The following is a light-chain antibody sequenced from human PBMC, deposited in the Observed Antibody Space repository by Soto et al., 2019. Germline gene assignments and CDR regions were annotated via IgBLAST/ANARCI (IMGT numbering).Light chain of an antibody. J-gene: IGLJ3*02. CDR3: ISYTSSSTWV. CDR1: SSDVGGYNY. V-gene: IGLV2-14*01. Sequence: QSVLTQPASVSGSLGQSITISCTGTSSDVGGYNYVSWYQQHPGKAPKLMIYEVSNRPSGVSDRFSGSRSGNTASLTISGLQAEDESDYYCISYTSSSTWVFGGGTKLTVL. CDR2: EVS.